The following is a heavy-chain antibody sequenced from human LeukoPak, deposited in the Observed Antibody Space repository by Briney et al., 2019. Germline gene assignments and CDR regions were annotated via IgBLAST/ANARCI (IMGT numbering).Heavy chain of an antibody. Sequence: ASETLSLTCTVSGGSIRCYYWSWVRQPPGKGLEWVGYIYYSWGTNYNPSLKSRVTISVDTSKNQFSLKLSSVTAADTAVYYCARPIVGYCSGGSCYSGYWYFDLWGRGTLVTVSS. J-gene: IGHJ2*01. CDR3: ARPIVGYCSGGSCYSGYWYFDL. D-gene: IGHD2-15*01. V-gene: IGHV4-59*08. CDR2: IYYSWGT. CDR1: GGSIRCYY.